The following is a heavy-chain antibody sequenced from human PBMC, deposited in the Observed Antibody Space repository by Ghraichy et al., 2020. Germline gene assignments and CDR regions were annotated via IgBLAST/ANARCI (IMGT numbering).Heavy chain of an antibody. CDR2: ISAYNGDT. CDR3: ARASMVRGVIMLDP. V-gene: IGHV1-18*01. D-gene: IGHD3-10*01. CDR1: GYTFTSYG. Sequence: ASVKVSCKASGYTFTSYGISWVRQAPGQGLEWMGWISAYNGDTNYAQKLQGRVTMTTDTSTSTAYMELRSLRSDDTAVYYCARASMVRGVIMLDPWGQGTLVTVSS. J-gene: IGHJ5*02.